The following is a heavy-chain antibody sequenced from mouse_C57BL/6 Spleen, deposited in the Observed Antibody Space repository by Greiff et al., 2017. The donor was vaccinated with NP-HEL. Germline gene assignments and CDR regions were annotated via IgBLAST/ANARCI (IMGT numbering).Heavy chain of an antibody. Sequence: EVHLVESGGGLVKPGGSLKLSCAASGFTFSDYGMHWVRQAPEKGLEWVAYISSGSSTIYYADTVKGRFTISRDNAKNTLFLQMTSLRSEDTAMYYCARWGYDGFDYWGQGTTLTVSS. J-gene: IGHJ2*01. CDR2: ISSGSSTI. CDR3: ARWGYDGFDY. D-gene: IGHD2-2*01. CDR1: GFTFSDYG. V-gene: IGHV5-17*01.